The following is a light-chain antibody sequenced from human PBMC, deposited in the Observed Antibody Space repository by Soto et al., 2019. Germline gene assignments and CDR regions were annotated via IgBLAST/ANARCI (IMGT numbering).Light chain of an antibody. V-gene: IGLV2-23*02. CDR2: EVS. CDR3: CSHAGSDTWV. CDR1: SGDVGRYNF. Sequence: QSVLTQPASVSGSPGQSIAISCTGTSGDVGRYNFVSWYKQYPGKAPKLVISEVSKRPSGVSSRFSGSKSGNTASLTISGLQAEDEADYYCCSHAGSDTWVFGGGTKVTVL. J-gene: IGLJ3*02.